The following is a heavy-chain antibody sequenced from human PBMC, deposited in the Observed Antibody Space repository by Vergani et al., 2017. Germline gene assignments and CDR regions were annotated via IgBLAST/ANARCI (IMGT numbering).Heavy chain of an antibody. D-gene: IGHD3-22*01. Sequence: EVQLVQSGAEVKKPGESLKISCKGSGYNFANYWIGWVRQTPGKGLEWMGIIYPGDSDTKYSPSFQGQVTISADKSISTAYLQWSSLKASDTAMYYCARLYGRDSSGSKYFDYWGQGTLVTVSS. J-gene: IGHJ4*02. V-gene: IGHV5-51*01. CDR3: ARLYGRDSSGSKYFDY. CDR1: GYNFANYW. CDR2: IYPGDSDT.